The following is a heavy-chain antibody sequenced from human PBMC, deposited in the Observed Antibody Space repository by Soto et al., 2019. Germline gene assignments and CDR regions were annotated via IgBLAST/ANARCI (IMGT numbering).Heavy chain of an antibody. J-gene: IGHJ5*02. CDR3: AALVVVAATASLNWFDP. V-gene: IGHV3-21*01. D-gene: IGHD2-15*01. Sequence: PGGSLRLSCEASGFTLSSYSMNWVRQATGKGLEWVSSISSSSSYIYYAGSVKGRFTISRDNAKNSLYLQMNSLRAEDTAVYYCAALVVVAATASLNWFDPWGQGTLVTVSS. CDR1: GFTLSSYS. CDR2: ISSSSSYI.